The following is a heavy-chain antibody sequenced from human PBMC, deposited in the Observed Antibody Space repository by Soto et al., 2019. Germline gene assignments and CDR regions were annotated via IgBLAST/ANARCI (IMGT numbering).Heavy chain of an antibody. D-gene: IGHD2-15*01. CDR3: ARGGGDCSGGSCYFWRYYFDY. CDR2: IYSGGST. CDR1: GFTVSSND. Sequence: EVQLVESGGGLVQPGGSLRLSCAASGFTVSSNDMSWVRQAPGKGLEWVSVIYSGGSTYYADSVKGRFTISRDNSKNTLYLQMNSLRAEDTAVYYCARGGGDCSGGSCYFWRYYFDYWGQGTLVTVSS. V-gene: IGHV3-66*01. J-gene: IGHJ4*02.